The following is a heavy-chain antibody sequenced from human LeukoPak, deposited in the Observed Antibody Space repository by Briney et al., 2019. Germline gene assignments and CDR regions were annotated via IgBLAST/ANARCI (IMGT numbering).Heavy chain of an antibody. V-gene: IGHV1-18*01. CDR3: AVSEDIVVVPAAIASFDP. D-gene: IGHD2-2*01. CDR1: GYTFTSYG. Sequence: ASVKVSCKASGYTFTSYGISWVRQAPGQGLEWMGWISAYNGNTNYAQKLQGRVTMTTDTSTSTAYMELRSLRSDDTAVYYCAVSEDIVVVPAAIASFDPWGQGTLVTVSS. CDR2: ISAYNGNT. J-gene: IGHJ5*02.